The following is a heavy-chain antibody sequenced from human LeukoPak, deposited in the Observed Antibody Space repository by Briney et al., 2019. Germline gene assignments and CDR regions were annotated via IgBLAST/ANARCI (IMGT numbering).Heavy chain of an antibody. CDR3: ARGATENWFDP. J-gene: IGHJ5*02. CDR2: ISAYNGNT. Sequence: GASVNVSCKASGYKFTSYGISWVRQAPGQGRDWMGWISAYNGNTNYAHNLQGRVTMTTDTSTSTAYMELRSLRSDDTAVYYCARGATENWFDPWGQGTLVTVSS. D-gene: IGHD5-12*01. V-gene: IGHV1-18*01. CDR1: GYKFTSYG.